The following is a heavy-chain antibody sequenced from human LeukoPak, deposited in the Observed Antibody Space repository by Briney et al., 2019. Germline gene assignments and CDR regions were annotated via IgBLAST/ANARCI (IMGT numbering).Heavy chain of an antibody. D-gene: IGHD2-15*01. V-gene: IGHV3-7*04. CDR1: GFTFSNAW. J-gene: IGHJ6*02. Sequence: PGGSLRLSCAASGFTFSNAWMSWVRQAPGKGLEWVANIKPDGSEKDYVDSLKGRFTISRDNAKNSLYLQVNSLRAEDTAVYYCARFGVAYGVDVWGQGTTVTVSS. CDR2: IKPDGSEK. CDR3: ARFGVAYGVDV.